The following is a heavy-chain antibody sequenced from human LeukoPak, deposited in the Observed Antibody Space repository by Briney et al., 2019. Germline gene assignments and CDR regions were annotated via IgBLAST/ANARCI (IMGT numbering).Heavy chain of an antibody. CDR2: INTDGNTR. Sequence: GGSLRLSCATSGFTFSTSWMHWVRQAPGKGLVWVSRINTDGNTRDYAYSVKGRFTISRDNAKNTLYLQMNSLRADDTAVYYCVRDMGYYDKVWGQGTLVTVSS. V-gene: IGHV3-74*01. D-gene: IGHD3-22*01. CDR3: VRDMGYYDKV. J-gene: IGHJ4*02. CDR1: GFTFSTSW.